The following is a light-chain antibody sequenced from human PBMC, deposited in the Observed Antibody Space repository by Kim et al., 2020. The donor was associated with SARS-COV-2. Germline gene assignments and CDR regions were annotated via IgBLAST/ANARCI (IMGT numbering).Light chain of an antibody. Sequence: GQSINISCTGSRSDIGYHKLFSWYQQHPGKRPKVIIFEVTMRPSGISIRFSGSKSGNTASLTIAGLQAEDEADYYGCSHATTRAVVFGGGTKL. V-gene: IGLV2-23*02. CDR1: RSDIGYHKL. J-gene: IGLJ2*01. CDR3: CSHATTRAVV. CDR2: EVT.